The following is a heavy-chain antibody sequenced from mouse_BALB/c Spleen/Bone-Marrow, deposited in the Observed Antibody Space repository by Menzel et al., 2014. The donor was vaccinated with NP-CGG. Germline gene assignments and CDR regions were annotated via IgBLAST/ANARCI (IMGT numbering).Heavy chain of an antibody. CDR3: ANYYYSSSLFAY. J-gene: IGHJ3*01. D-gene: IGHD1-1*01. CDR1: GFNIKDTY. CDR2: IDPANGNT. V-gene: IGHV14-3*02. Sequence: VQLQQSGAELVKPGASVKLSCTASGFNIKDTYMHWVKQRPEQGLEWIGRIDPANGNTKYDPKFQGKATITADTSSNTAYLQLSSLTSEDTAVYYCANYYYSSSLFAYWCQGTLVTVSA.